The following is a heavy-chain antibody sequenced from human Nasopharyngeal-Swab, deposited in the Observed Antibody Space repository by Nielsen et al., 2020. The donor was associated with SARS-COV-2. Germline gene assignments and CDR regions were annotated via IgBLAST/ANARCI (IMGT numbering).Heavy chain of an antibody. CDR2: IYYSGST. J-gene: IGHJ6*03. CDR3: ARTAGYYYMDV. CDR1: GGSISSYS. Sequence: SETLSLTCAVSGGSISSYSWSWIRLPPGKGLEWIGYIYYSGSTNYSHSLKSRVTISVDTSKNQFSLKLNSVTAADTAVYYCARTAGYYYMDVWGKGTTVTVSS. V-gene: IGHV4-59*01. D-gene: IGHD6-13*01.